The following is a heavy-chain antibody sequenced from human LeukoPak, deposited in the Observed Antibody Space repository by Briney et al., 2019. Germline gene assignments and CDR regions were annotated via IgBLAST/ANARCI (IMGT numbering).Heavy chain of an antibody. J-gene: IGHJ3*02. CDR1: GGSFSDFY. Sequence: SEPLSLTCAVSGGSFSDFYWSWIRQPPGKGLEWIGEIIHSGSTNHNPSLKSRVTISVDTSKNQFSLKLSSVTAADTAVYYCARRRSLYGDYDAFDIWGQGTTVTVSS. D-gene: IGHD4-17*01. V-gene: IGHV4-34*12. CDR2: IIHSGST. CDR3: ARRRSLYGDYDAFDI.